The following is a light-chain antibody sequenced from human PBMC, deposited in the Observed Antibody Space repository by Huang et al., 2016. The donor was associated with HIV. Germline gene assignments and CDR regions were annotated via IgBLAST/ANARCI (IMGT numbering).Light chain of an antibody. CDR2: SAS. Sequence: EMVMTQSPATLSVSPGERATLSCRSSQSVRNNFLAWYQQKPGQSPRLLIYSASTRATRIPARFSGSGSGTEFTLNISSLQSEEFAVYYCQQHSSWPLTFGGGTKVEIK. CDR1: QSVRNNF. J-gene: IGKJ4*01. V-gene: IGKV3-15*01. CDR3: QQHSSWPLT.